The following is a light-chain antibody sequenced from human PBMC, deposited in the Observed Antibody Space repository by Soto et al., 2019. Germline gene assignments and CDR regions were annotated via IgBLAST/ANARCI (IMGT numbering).Light chain of an antibody. CDR1: QSVNSY. CDR2: DAS. J-gene: IGKJ2*01. CDR3: QQYHKWPPFT. V-gene: IGKV3-15*01. Sequence: EIVLTQSPATLSSSPGERATLSCRASQSVNSYLAWYQQKPGQPPRLLIYDASTRATGIPARFSGSGSGTEFTLTINSLQSEDFAVYYCQQYHKWPPFTFGQGTKLEIK.